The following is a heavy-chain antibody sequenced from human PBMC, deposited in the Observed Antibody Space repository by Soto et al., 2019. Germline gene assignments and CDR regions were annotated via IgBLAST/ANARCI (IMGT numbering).Heavy chain of an antibody. J-gene: IGHJ5*02. Sequence: KQSQTLSLTCTVSGGSISSSSYYWGWIRQPPGKGLEWIGSIYYSGSTYYNPSLKSRVTISVDTSKNQFSLKLSSVTAADTAVYYCARHVRSSGWPTINTDWFDPWGQGTLVTVSS. CDR3: ARHVRSSGWPTINTDWFDP. V-gene: IGHV4-39*01. D-gene: IGHD6-19*01. CDR2: IYYSGST. CDR1: GGSISSSSYY.